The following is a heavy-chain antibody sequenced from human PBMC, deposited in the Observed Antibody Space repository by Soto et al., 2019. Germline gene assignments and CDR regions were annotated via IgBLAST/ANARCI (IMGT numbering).Heavy chain of an antibody. CDR2: ISAHNGNT. CDR1: GYTFTSYG. Sequence: QVHLVQSGAEVKKPGASVKVSCKGSGYTFTSYGITWVRQAPGQGLEWMGWISAHNGNTDYAQKLQGRVTVTRDTSTSTAYMEMRGLRSDDTSFYYCARGRYGDYWGQGALVTVSS. CDR3: ARGRYGDY. V-gene: IGHV1-18*01. D-gene: IGHD1-1*01. J-gene: IGHJ4*02.